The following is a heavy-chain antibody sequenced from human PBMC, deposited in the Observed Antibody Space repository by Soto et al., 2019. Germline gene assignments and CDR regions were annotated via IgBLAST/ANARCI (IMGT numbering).Heavy chain of an antibody. CDR2: IKQDGSEK. CDR1: GFTFSSYW. V-gene: IGHV3-7*03. CDR3: AREVRAAADFGAFDI. J-gene: IGHJ3*02. D-gene: IGHD6-13*01. Sequence: EVQLVESGGGLVQPGGSLRLSCAASGFTFSSYWMSWVRQAPGKGLEWVANIKQDGSEKYYVDSVKGRFTISRDNAKNTLYLQMNSLRAEDTAVYYCAREVRAAADFGAFDIWGQGTMVTVSS.